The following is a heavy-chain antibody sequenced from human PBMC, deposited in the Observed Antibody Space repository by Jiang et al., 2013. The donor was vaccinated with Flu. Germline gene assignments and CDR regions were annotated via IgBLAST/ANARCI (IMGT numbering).Heavy chain of an antibody. Sequence: SGYSAAWNWIRQSPSRGLEWLGRTYYRSKWYNDYAVSVKSRITINSDTSKNQFSLQLNSVTPEDTAVYYCARAWFGDDAGFDPWGQGTLVTVSS. CDR2: TYYRSKWYN. CDR1: SGYSAA. V-gene: IGHV6-1*01. J-gene: IGHJ5*02. D-gene: IGHD3-10*01. CDR3: ARAWFGDDAGFDP.